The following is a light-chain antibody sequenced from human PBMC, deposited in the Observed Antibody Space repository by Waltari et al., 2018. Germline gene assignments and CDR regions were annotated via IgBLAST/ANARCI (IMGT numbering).Light chain of an antibody. J-gene: IGKJ1*01. CDR2: TTS. CDR1: QSVSSSY. CDR3: QQFGDSPPSWT. Sequence: EIVLTQSPGTLSLSPGERVTLSCRASQSVSSSYLAWYQHKPGQAPRLLSFTTSSRATGIPDRFSGSGSGTDFTLTISRLEPEDFAMYYCQQFGDSPPSWTFGQGTKVEIK. V-gene: IGKV3-20*01.